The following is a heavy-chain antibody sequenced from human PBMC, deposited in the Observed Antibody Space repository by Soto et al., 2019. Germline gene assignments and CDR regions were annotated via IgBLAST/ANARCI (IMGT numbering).Heavy chain of an antibody. CDR1: GGSCSGYL. CDR2: INHSGST. CDR3: ARGGGYYNYYGMDV. Sequence: SETLSLTCAVYGGSCSGYLWTWIRQPPGKGLEWIGEINHSGSTNYNPSLKSRVTISIDTSKNRFSLKVSSVTAADTAVYYCARGGGYYNYYGMDVWGQGTTVTVSS. V-gene: IGHV4-34*01. J-gene: IGHJ6*02.